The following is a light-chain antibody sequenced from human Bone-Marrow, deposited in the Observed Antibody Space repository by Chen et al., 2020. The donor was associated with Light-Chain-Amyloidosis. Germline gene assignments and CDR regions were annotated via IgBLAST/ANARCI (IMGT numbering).Light chain of an antibody. CDR1: HIGSKS. J-gene: IGLJ2*01. V-gene: IGLV3-21*03. CDR2: DDS. Sequence: SYVLTQPPSVSVAPGKTAKITCGGNHIGSKSVHWDQQKPGQAPVLVVYDDSDRPSKIPESFCGSNSGNTAPLTISRVEAGDEADSLCPVWVSPSVHLVVFGGGTRLPVL. CDR3: PVWVSPSVHLVV.